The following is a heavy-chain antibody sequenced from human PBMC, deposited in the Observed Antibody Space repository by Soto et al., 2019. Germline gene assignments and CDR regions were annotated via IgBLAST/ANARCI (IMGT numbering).Heavy chain of an antibody. CDR2: ISWNGASI. D-gene: IGHD3-10*01. Sequence: QPGRSLRLSCAASGFTFDDYAIHWVRQAPGRGLEWVAGISWNGASIGYADSVKGRFTISRDNAKNSLHLQMNSLRSEDTALYYCANLPLYGSGFDCWGQGTLVTVSS. J-gene: IGHJ4*02. CDR1: GFTFDDYA. CDR3: ANLPLYGSGFDC. V-gene: IGHV3-9*01.